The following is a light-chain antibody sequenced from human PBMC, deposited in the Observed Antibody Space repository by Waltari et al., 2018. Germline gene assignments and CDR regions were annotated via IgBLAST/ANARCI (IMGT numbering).Light chain of an antibody. CDR1: QSLLHSNGYNF. CDR2: LGS. V-gene: IGKV2-28*01. CDR3: MQALQAPRT. Sequence: DIVMTQSPLSLPVTPGEPASISCRSSQSLLHSNGYNFLDWYLQKPGQSPQLLIYLGSNRASGVPDRFSGSGSGTDFTLKISRVEAEDAWFNYCMQALQAPRTFGQGTKLEI. J-gene: IGKJ2*01.